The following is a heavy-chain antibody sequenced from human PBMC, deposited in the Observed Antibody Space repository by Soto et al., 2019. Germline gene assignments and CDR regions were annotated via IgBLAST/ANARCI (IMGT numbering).Heavy chain of an antibody. CDR2: MNPNSGTT. D-gene: IGHD6-19*01. Sequence: SVKVSSKAPGYTWNSYHINYGRQATGQGLEWMGWMNPNSGTTGYVQKFKGRVTMTRHTSISTAYKELSRLRSEDTAVYYCAISSGWAHDAFDCWGQGTMVTV. CDR1: GYTWNSYH. V-gene: IGHV1-8*01. J-gene: IGHJ3*01. CDR3: AISSGWAHDAFDC.